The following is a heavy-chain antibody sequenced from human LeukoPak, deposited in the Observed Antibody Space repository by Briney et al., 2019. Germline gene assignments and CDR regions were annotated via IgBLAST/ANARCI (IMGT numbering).Heavy chain of an antibody. CDR3: ARSLYSSSPYYFHY. D-gene: IGHD6-13*01. CDR1: GGSISSSSYY. V-gene: IGHV4-61*05. Sequence: SETLSLTCTVSGGSISSSSYYWGWIRQPPGKGLEWIGYIYYSGSTTYNPSLKPRVTMSVDTSKNQFSLKLSSVTAADTAVYFCARSLYSSSPYYFHYWGQGTLVTVSS. J-gene: IGHJ4*02. CDR2: IYYSGST.